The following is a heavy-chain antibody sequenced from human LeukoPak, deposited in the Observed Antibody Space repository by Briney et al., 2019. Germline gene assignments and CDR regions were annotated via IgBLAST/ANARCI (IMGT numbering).Heavy chain of an antibody. D-gene: IGHD3-10*01. J-gene: IGHJ4*02. Sequence: PGGSLRLSYAASGFSISSSAMSWVRQAPGKGLEWVPAISGSGGNTFYADSVKGRFTISRDNSKNTLYLQMNSLRAEDTAVYYCVASRGVTRAKTEYWGQGTLVTVSS. V-gene: IGHV3-23*01. CDR1: GFSISSSA. CDR2: ISGSGGNT. CDR3: VASRGVTRAKTEY.